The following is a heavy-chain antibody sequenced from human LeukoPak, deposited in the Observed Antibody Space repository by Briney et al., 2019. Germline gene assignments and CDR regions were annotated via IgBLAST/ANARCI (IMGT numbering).Heavy chain of an antibody. CDR2: INPNSGGT. V-gene: IGHV1-2*02. Sequence: ASVKVSCKASGYTFTGYYMHWVRQAPGQGLEWMGWINPNSGGTNYAQKFQGRVTMTRDTSISTAYMELSRLRSDDTAVYYCARAPWTKYCSSTSCYPFDYWGQGTLVTVSS. CDR3: ARAPWTKYCSSTSCYPFDY. CDR1: GYTFTGYY. J-gene: IGHJ4*02. D-gene: IGHD2-2*01.